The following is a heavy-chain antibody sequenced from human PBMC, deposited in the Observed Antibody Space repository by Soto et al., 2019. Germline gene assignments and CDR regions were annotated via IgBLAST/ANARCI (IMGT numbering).Heavy chain of an antibody. Sequence: EVQLVESGGGLVQPGGSLRLSCAASGVTFSSYWMHWVRQAPGKGLVWVSRINSDGSFTNYADSVEGRFTISRDNAKKTLSLQMNNLRAEDTAVYYCARLNDYGGPGIGFDPWGQGTLVTVSS. D-gene: IGHD4-17*01. CDR3: ARLNDYGGPGIGFDP. CDR2: INSDGSFT. V-gene: IGHV3-74*01. CDR1: GVTFSSYW. J-gene: IGHJ5*02.